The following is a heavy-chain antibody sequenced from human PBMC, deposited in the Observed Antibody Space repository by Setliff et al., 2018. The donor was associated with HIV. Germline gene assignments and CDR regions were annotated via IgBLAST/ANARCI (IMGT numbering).Heavy chain of an antibody. D-gene: IGHD5-18*01. V-gene: IGHV4-39*01. CDR1: GGSISSSSYY. Sequence: SETLSLTCTVSGGSISSSSYYWGWIRQPPGKGLEWIGSIYYSGSTYYNPSLKSRVTISVDTSKNQFSLKLSSVTAADTAVYYRARAMKYSYGYVHDAFDIWGQGTMVTVSS. CDR2: IYYSGST. CDR3: ARAMKYSYGYVHDAFDI. J-gene: IGHJ3*02.